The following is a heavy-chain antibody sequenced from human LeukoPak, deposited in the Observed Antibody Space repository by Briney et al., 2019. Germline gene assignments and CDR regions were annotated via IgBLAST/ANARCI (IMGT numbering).Heavy chain of an antibody. CDR3: ARQVVAVAGTGYFDY. CDR2: IYYSGST. D-gene: IGHD6-19*01. J-gene: IGHJ4*02. Sequence: SETLSLTCTVSGGSIRSSSYYWGWIRQPPGKGLEWIGSIYYSGSTYYNASLKSRGTISVDTSKNRFSLKLNSVTAADTAVYFCARQVVAVAGTGYFDYWGQGTLVTVSP. CDR1: GGSIRSSSYY. V-gene: IGHV4-39*01.